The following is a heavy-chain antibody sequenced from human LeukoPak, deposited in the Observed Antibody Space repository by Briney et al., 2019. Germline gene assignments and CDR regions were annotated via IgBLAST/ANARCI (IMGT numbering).Heavy chain of an antibody. CDR1: GGSISSGSYH. D-gene: IGHD6-13*01. CDR2: IYTSGST. J-gene: IGHJ6*03. Sequence: PSQTLSLTCTVSGGSISSGSYHWSWIRQPAGKGLEWIGRIYTSGSTNYNPSLKSRVTISVDTSKNQFSLKLSSVTAADTAVYYCARESRSSWYDYYYYYYMDVWGKGTTVTVSS. V-gene: IGHV4-61*02. CDR3: ARESRSSWYDYYYYYYMDV.